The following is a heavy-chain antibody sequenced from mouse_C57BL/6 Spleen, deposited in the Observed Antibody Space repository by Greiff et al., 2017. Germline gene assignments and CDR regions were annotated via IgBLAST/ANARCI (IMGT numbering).Heavy chain of an antibody. CDR3: AKIATGAMDY. Sequence: VQLVESGPGLVQPSQSLSITCTVSGFSLTSYGVHWVRQPPGKGLEWLGVIWGGGSTDYNAAFISRLSISKENAKSPVFLKMNSLQADDTAIYYCAKIATGAMDYWGQGTSVTGSS. V-gene: IGHV2-4*01. CDR2: IWGGGST. D-gene: IGHD6-1*01. J-gene: IGHJ4*01. CDR1: GFSLTSYG.